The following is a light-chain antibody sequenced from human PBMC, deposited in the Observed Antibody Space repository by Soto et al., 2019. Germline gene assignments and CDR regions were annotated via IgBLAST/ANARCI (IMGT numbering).Light chain of an antibody. CDR2: WAS. J-gene: IGKJ4*01. V-gene: IGKV4-1*01. Sequence: DIVMTQSPDSLAVSLGERATINCKSSQSVLYSSNNKNYLAWYQQKPGQPHKLLIYWASTRESGVPDRFSGSGSGTDFTLTISSLQAEDVAVYYCQHYYSTPLTFGGGTKVEIK. CDR3: QHYYSTPLT. CDR1: QSVLYSSNNKNY.